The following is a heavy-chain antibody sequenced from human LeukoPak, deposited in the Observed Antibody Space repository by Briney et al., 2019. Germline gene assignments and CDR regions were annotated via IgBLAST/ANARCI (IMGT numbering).Heavy chain of an antibody. J-gene: IGHJ4*02. CDR2: ISYDGSNK. CDR3: ARGIRLVFDY. D-gene: IGHD2-15*01. Sequence: WVAVISYDGSNKYYADSVKGRFTISRDNSKNTLYLQMNSLRAEDTAVYYCARGIRLVFDYWGQGTLVTVSS. V-gene: IGHV3-30*01.